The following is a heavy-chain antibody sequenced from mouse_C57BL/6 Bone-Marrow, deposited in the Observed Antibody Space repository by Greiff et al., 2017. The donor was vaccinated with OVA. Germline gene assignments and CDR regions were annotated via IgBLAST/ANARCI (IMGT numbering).Heavy chain of an antibody. CDR1: GYTFTDYY. CDR2: IYPGSGNT. D-gene: IGHD1-2*01. CDR3: ARGLRRWYFDV. Sequence: VQLQQSGAELVRPGASVKLSCKASGYTFTDYYINWVKQRPGQGLEWIARIYPGSGNTYYNEKFKGKATLTAEKSSSTAYMQLSSLTSEDSAVYFCARGLRRWYFDVGGTGTTVTVSS. V-gene: IGHV1-76*01. J-gene: IGHJ1*03.